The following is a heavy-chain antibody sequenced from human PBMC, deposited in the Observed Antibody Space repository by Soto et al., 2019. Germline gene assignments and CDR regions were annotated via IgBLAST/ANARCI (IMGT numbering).Heavy chain of an antibody. CDR3: EWCGSYRQVLAF. Sequence: SETLSITCTVSGGSIGANGYYWSWIRQHPGKSLEWIGYIYYTGSTYYNPSLKSRVTISVDTSKNQFSLKLSSVAAADTAVYFFEWCGSYRQVLAFWGRG. CDR2: IYYTGST. D-gene: IGHD3-16*02. V-gene: IGHV4-31*03. J-gene: IGHJ4*02. CDR1: GGSIGANGYY.